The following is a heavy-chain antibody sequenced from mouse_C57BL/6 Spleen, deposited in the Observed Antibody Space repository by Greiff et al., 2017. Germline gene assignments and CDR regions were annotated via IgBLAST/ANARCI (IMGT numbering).Heavy chain of an antibody. J-gene: IGHJ1*03. CDR2: IHPNSGST. Sequence: VQLQQPGAELVKPGASVKLSCKASGYTFTSYWMHWVKQRPGQGLEWIGMIHPNSGSTNYNEKFKSKATLTVDKSSSTAYMQLSSLTSEDSAVYYCAPDYYGNYWYFDVWGTGTTVTVSS. CDR3: APDYYGNYWYFDV. D-gene: IGHD2-1*01. CDR1: GYTFTSYW. V-gene: IGHV1-64*01.